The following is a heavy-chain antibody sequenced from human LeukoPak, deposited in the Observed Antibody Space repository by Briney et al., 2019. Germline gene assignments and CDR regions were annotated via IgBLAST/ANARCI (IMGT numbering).Heavy chain of an antibody. CDR3: ARLRFSSSGSNFDY. CDR1: GYTFSSYE. D-gene: IGHD6-19*01. CDR2: VNPSTGDT. Sequence: ASVKVSCKASGYTFSSYEIHWVRQASGQGPEWMGRVNPSTGDTTYGQKFQDRISITRDTSRRSSDMELNTLRSEDTAIYYCARLRFSSSGSNFDYWGQGTLVTVSS. J-gene: IGHJ4*02. V-gene: IGHV1-8*03.